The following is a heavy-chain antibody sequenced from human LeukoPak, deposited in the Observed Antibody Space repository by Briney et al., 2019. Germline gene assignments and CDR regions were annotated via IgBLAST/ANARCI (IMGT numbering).Heavy chain of an antibody. CDR2: IYPGDSDP. Sequence: GESLKISCKGSGYIFTTYWIGWVRQMPAKGLEWMGFIYPGDSDPRYSPSFQGQVTISADQSISPANLQWRRLKASDTAMYYCARRIGSGWYDYWGQGTLVTVSS. CDR3: ARRIGSGWYDY. J-gene: IGHJ4*02. CDR1: GYIFTTYW. D-gene: IGHD6-19*01. V-gene: IGHV5-51*01.